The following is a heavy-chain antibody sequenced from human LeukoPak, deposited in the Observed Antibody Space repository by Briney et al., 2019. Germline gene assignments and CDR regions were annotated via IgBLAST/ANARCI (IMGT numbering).Heavy chain of an antibody. CDR3: GELVFDYG. CDR1: GFTFSDYA. D-gene: IGHD4-17*01. CDR2: IRNKANSYTT. J-gene: IGHJ4*02. Sequence: SGGSLRLSCAASGFTFSDYAMDWVRQAPGKGLEWVGRIRNKANSYTTEYAASVQGRFTVSRDDSKNSLYLQMNNMKTEASYVYYCGELVFDYGCGQGILVTVSS. V-gene: IGHV3-72*01.